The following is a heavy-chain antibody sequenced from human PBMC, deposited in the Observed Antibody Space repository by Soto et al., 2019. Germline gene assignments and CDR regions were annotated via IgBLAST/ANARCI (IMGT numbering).Heavy chain of an antibody. J-gene: IGHJ4*02. V-gene: IGHV3-23*01. Sequence: GGSLRLSCAASGFNFSSYAMSGVRRPPGRGREWVSTISVSGANTYHAAFVRGRFTISRDTSNNTLYLQMNSLRAEDTALYSCSKDRDSYGPLFYFDSWGQGTLVTVSS. D-gene: IGHD5-18*01. CDR1: GFNFSSYA. CDR3: SKDRDSYGPLFYFDS. CDR2: ISVSGANT.